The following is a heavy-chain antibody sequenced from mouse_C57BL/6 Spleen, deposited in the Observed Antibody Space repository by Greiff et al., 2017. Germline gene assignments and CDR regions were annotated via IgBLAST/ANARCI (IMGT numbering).Heavy chain of an antibody. J-gene: IGHJ2*01. CDR3: TTQGANYYGNSPVYFDY. D-gene: IGHD2-1*01. Sequence: EVQLQQSGAELVRPGASVKLSCTASGFNIKDYYMHWVKQRPDQGLEWIGRIDPEDGDTEYAPKFQGKATMTADTSSNTAYLQLSSLTSEDTAVYYCTTQGANYYGNSPVYFDYWGQGTTLTVSS. CDR2: IDPEDGDT. V-gene: IGHV14-1*01. CDR1: GFNIKDYY.